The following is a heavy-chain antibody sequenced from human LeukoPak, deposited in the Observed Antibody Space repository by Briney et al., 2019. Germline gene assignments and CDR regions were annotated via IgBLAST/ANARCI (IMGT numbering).Heavy chain of an antibody. D-gene: IGHD3-22*01. Sequence: RGSLRLSCAASRFTFSSYAMSWVRQAPAKGLEWVSAISGSGGSTYYADSVKGRFTIYRDNSKNTMYLQMNSLRAEDTAVYYCAKIGADSSGYPTTFDYWGQGTLVTVSS. J-gene: IGHJ4*02. CDR3: AKIGADSSGYPTTFDY. CDR1: RFTFSSYA. CDR2: ISGSGGST. V-gene: IGHV3-23*01.